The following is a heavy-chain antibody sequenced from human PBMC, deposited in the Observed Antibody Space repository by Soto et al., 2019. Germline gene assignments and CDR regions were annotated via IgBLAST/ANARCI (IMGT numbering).Heavy chain of an antibody. CDR3: ARHTPAISISDH. Sequence: SETLSLTCTVSGGSISSSSYYWGWIRQPPGKGLEWIGSIYYSRSTYYNPSLKSRVTISVDTSKNQFSLKLSSVTAADTVVYYCARHTPAISISDHWGQGTLVTVSS. V-gene: IGHV4-39*01. D-gene: IGHD2-15*01. CDR1: GGSISSSSYY. J-gene: IGHJ4*02. CDR2: IYYSRST.